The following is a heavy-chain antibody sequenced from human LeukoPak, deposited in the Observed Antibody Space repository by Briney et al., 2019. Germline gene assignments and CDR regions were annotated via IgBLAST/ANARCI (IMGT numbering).Heavy chain of an antibody. J-gene: IGHJ4*02. CDR3: ATDPLFTRPEFDH. CDR2: IKAKKDGGAT. Sequence: GGSLRLSCAASGFTFDKAWMSWVRQAPGQGLEWIARIKAKKDGGATDYAVPVEGRFTVSRDDSKNTLYLQMNSLKTEDTAVYYCATDPLFTRPEFDHWGQGTLVAVSS. CDR1: GFTFDKAW. V-gene: IGHV3-15*01.